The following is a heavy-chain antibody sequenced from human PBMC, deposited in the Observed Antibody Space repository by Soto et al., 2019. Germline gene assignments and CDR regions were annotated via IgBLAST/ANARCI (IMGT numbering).Heavy chain of an antibody. J-gene: IGHJ5*02. D-gene: IGHD6-6*01. CDR2: SYNSGNT. Sequence: QVQLQESGPGLVKPSETLSLTCTVSGGSISSYYWSWIRQPPGKGLEWIGYSYNSGNTNYNPSLKSRVTIAVDTSKNQLSLKVKSVTAANTAVYYCARESSSSHIAWFDPWGQGTLVTVSS. CDR1: GGSISSYY. V-gene: IGHV4-59*01. CDR3: ARESSSSHIAWFDP.